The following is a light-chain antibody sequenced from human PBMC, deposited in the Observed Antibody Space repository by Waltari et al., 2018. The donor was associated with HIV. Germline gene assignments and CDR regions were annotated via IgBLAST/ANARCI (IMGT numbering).Light chain of an antibody. CDR1: SSDVGGYNY. V-gene: IGLV2-14*01. CDR2: EVS. CDR3: SSYTSSSTSHVV. Sequence: QSALPQPASVSGSPGQSITISCTGTSSDVGGYNYVSWYQQHPGKAPKLMIYEVSNRPSGVSNRFAGSKSGNTASLTISGLQAEDEADYYCSSYTSSSTSHVVFGGGTKLTVL. J-gene: IGLJ2*01.